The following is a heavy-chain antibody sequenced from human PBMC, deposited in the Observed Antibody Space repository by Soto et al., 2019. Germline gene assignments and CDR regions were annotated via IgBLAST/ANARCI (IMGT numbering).Heavy chain of an antibody. D-gene: IGHD3-3*01. Sequence: PGGSLRLSCAASGFTFSDHYMDWVRQAPGKGLEWVGRTRNKANSYTTEYAASVKGRFTISRDDSKNSLYLQMNSLKTEDKAVYYCARVTISGGIYATIDYWGQGTLVTVSS. J-gene: IGHJ4*02. CDR2: TRNKANSYTT. V-gene: IGHV3-72*01. CDR1: GFTFSDHY. CDR3: ARVTISGGIYATIDY.